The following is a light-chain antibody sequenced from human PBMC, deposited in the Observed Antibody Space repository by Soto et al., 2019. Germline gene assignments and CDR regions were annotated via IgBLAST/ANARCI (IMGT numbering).Light chain of an antibody. V-gene: IGLV2-14*01. CDR3: TSYTSSITYV. CDR2: EVA. J-gene: IGLJ1*01. CDR1: SRDVGGYNY. Sequence: QSALTQPASVSGSPGQSITISCTGTSRDVGGYNYVSWYQQHPGKAPKLMIYEVANRPSGVSNRLSGSKSGNTASLTISGLQAEDETDYYCTSYTSSITYVFGTGTKLTVL.